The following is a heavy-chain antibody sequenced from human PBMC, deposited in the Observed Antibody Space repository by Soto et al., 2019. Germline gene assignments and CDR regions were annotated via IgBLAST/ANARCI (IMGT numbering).Heavy chain of an antibody. CDR1: GDSITSGGYS. CDR3: ARAHYGPSGYYFDS. J-gene: IGHJ4*02. Sequence: QVQLQESGSGLVKPSETLSLTCSVSGDSITSGGYSWSWIRQPPRRGLEWIGYIYHTGSASYSPSLTGPVTISVDKSKNQFSLSLNSVTAADTAIYYCARAHYGPSGYYFDSWGQGSLFTVSS. V-gene: IGHV4-30-2*01. CDR2: IYHTGSA. D-gene: IGHD3-22*01.